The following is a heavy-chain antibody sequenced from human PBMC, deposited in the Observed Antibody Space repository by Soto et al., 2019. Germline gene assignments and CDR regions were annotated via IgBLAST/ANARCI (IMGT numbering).Heavy chain of an antibody. CDR3: ASEGWYNWNYGPNDAFDI. CDR2: ISSSSSYI. V-gene: IGHV3-21*01. Sequence: GWSLRLSCAASGFTFSSYSMNWVRQAPGKGLEWVSSISSSSSYIYYADSVKGRFTISRDNAKNSLYLQMNSLRAEDTAVYYCASEGWYNWNYGPNDAFDIWGQGTMVTVSS. CDR1: GFTFSSYS. D-gene: IGHD1-7*01. J-gene: IGHJ3*02.